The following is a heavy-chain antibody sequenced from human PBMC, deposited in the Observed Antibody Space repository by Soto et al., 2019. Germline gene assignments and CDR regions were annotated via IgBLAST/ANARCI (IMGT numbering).Heavy chain of an antibody. V-gene: IGHV6-1*01. CDR3: ARDRTTVTTALYYYYYYGMDV. CDR1: GDSVSSNSAA. CDR2: TYYRSKWYN. Sequence: SQTLSLTCAISGDSVSSNSAAWNWIRQSPSRGLEWLGRTYYRSKWYNDYAVSVKSRITINPDTSKNQFSLQLNSVTPEDTAVYYCARDRTTVTTALYYYYYYGMDVWGXGTTVPVSS. D-gene: IGHD4-17*01. J-gene: IGHJ6*02.